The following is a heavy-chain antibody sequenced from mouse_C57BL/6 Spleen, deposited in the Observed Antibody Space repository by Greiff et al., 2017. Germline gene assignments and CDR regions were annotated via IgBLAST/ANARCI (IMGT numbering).Heavy chain of an antibody. Sequence: VQLQQSGAELVKPGASVKISCKASGYAFSSYWMNWVKQRPGKGLEWIGQIYPGDGDTNYNGKFKGKATLTADKSSSTAYMQLSSLTSEDSAVYFCASVYYYGSSHWYFDVWGTGTTVTVSS. D-gene: IGHD1-1*01. V-gene: IGHV1-80*01. J-gene: IGHJ1*03. CDR2: IYPGDGDT. CDR1: GYAFSSYW. CDR3: ASVYYYGSSHWYFDV.